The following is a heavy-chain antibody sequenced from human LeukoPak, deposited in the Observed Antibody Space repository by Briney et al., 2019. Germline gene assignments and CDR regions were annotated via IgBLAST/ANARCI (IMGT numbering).Heavy chain of an antibody. Sequence: GGSLRLSCAASGFTFSSYSMNWVRQAPGKGLEWVSSISSSSSYVYYADSLKGRFTISRDNAKNSLYLQMNSLRAEDTAVYYCARDHEGYNYDYWGQGTLVTVSS. D-gene: IGHD5-24*01. J-gene: IGHJ4*02. V-gene: IGHV3-21*01. CDR3: ARDHEGYNYDY. CDR2: ISSSSSYV. CDR1: GFTFSSYS.